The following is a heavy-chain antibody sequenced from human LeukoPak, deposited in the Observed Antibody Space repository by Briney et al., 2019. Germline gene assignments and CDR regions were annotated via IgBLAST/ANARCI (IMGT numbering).Heavy chain of an antibody. J-gene: IGHJ4*02. CDR2: INPNSGGT. CDR1: GYTFTGYY. Sequence: ASVKVSCKASGYTFTGYYMHWVRQAPGQGLEWMGWINPNSGGTNYAQKFQGRVTMTRDTSISTAYMELSRLRSDDTAVYYCARESPNYYGSGSYADYWGQGTLDTVSS. V-gene: IGHV1-2*02. CDR3: ARESPNYYGSGSYADY. D-gene: IGHD3-10*01.